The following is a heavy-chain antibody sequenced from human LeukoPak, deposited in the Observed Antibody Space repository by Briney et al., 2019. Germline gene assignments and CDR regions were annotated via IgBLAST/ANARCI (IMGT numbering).Heavy chain of an antibody. J-gene: IGHJ4*02. Sequence: ASVKVSCKVSGHTLTAFSMHWVRQAAGRGLEWMGSFDPEDGETLYAHKFQGRVTMTADTSIDTAYMELSSLRSEDTAVYYCTASLMILVDFWSGYYDYWGQGTLVTVSS. V-gene: IGHV1-24*01. CDR1: GHTLTAFS. CDR2: FDPEDGET. D-gene: IGHD3-3*01. CDR3: TASLMILVDFWSGYYDY.